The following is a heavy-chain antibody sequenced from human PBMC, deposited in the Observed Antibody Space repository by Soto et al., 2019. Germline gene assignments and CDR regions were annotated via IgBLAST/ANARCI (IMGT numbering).Heavy chain of an antibody. CDR1: GFIFSSFA. Sequence: LRLSCAASGFIFSSFAMHWVRQAPGKGLEWVAVVSHDGNKKYYADSVRGRFTISRDNSKNALYLQMNSLRTEDTAIYYCVRRYLNSSQNSFGPWGQGILVTVSS. V-gene: IGHV3-30*04. D-gene: IGHD3-9*01. J-gene: IGHJ5*02. CDR2: VSHDGNKK. CDR3: VRRYLNSSQNSFGP.